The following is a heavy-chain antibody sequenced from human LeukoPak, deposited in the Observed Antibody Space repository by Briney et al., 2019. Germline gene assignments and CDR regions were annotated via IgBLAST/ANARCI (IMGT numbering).Heavy chain of an antibody. CDR1: GGSISSTSSY. Sequence: PSETLSLTCTVSGGSISSTSSYWGWIRQAPGKGPEWIGSIDYIGTTDYNPSLTSRVTISADTSKRQSSLQLNSVTAADTAVYYCARVYGSGSYYWFDPWGQGTLVTVSS. J-gene: IGHJ5*02. CDR2: IDYIGTT. V-gene: IGHV4-39*01. CDR3: ARVYGSGSYYWFDP. D-gene: IGHD3-10*01.